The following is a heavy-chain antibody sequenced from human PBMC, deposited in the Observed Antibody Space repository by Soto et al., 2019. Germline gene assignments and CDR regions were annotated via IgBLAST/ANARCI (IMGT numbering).Heavy chain of an antibody. CDR1: GFTFSDYY. CDR2: ISSSSSYT. V-gene: IGHV3-11*05. J-gene: IGHJ5*02. Sequence: PGGSLRLSCAASGFTFSDYYMSWIRQAPGKGLEWVSYISSSSSYTNYADSVKGRFTISRDNAKNSLYLQMNSLRAEDTAVYYCARERVLWFGELLRRHNRFDPWGQGTLVTVSS. CDR3: ARERVLWFGELLRRHNRFDP. D-gene: IGHD3-10*01.